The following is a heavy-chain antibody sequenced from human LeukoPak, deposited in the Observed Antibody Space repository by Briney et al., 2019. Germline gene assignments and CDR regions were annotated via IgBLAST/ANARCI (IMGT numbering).Heavy chain of an antibody. V-gene: IGHV3-23*01. D-gene: IGHD3-3*01. Sequence: GGSLRLSCAASGFTFRSYTMGWVRQARGKGLDWVSDINQNGDATYYADSVRGRFTISRDNSRSTLYLQMSSLRDDDTALYYCAKASIGGSAYDVWGQGTMVTVSS. CDR2: INQNGDAT. J-gene: IGHJ3*01. CDR3: AKASIGGSAYDV. CDR1: GFTFRSYT.